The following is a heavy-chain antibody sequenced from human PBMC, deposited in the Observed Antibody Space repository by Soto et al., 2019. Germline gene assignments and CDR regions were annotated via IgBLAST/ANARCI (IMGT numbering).Heavy chain of an antibody. CDR3: ARRGSGSYYDY. J-gene: IGHJ4*02. D-gene: IGHD1-26*01. Sequence: EVPLLESGGGLVQPGGSLRLSCAASGFTFSSYAMRWVHQAPVKGLEWVSAISGSGGSTYYADSVKGRFTISRDNSKNTLYLQMNSLRAEDTAVYYCARRGSGSYYDYWGQGTLVTVSS. V-gene: IGHV3-23*01. CDR1: GFTFSSYA. CDR2: ISGSGGST.